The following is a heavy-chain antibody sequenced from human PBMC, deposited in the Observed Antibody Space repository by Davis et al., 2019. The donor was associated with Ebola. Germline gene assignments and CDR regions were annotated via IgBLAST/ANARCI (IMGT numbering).Heavy chain of an antibody. CDR3: ARHWHDAFDI. CDR2: IYPGDSDT. CDR1: GYSFTNYW. V-gene: IGHV5-51*01. J-gene: IGHJ3*02. Sequence: GESLKISCKGSGYSFTNYWIVWVRQMPGKGLEWMGIIYPGDSDTRYSPSFQGHVTISADKSISTAYLQWSSLKASDTAMYYCARHWHDAFDIWGQGTMVTVSS.